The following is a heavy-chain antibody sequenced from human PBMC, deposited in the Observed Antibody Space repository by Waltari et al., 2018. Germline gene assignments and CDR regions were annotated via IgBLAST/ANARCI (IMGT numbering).Heavy chain of an antibody. Sequence: EVQLVESGGGLVQPGGSLRLSCAASGFTFSSHWLHWVRQGPGKGLVWVSRIDTDGSGTGYAASVKGRFSISRDNAKNTLYLQMNSLRAEDTAVYYCARAGEGAAAYTFDIWGQGTMVTVSS. V-gene: IGHV3-74*01. CDR3: ARAGEGAAAYTFDI. J-gene: IGHJ3*02. CDR1: GFTFSSHW. D-gene: IGHD6-13*01. CDR2: IDTDGSGT.